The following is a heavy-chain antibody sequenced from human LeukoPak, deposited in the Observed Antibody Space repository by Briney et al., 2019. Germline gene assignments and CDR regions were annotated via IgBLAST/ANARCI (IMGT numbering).Heavy chain of an antibody. V-gene: IGHV1-69*05. J-gene: IGHJ5*02. D-gene: IGHD6-19*01. CDR2: IIPIFGTA. CDR1: VGTFSSYA. Sequence: GSSVKVSCKPSVGTFSSYAISWVRQAPGQGLEWMGGIIPIFGTANYVQKFQGRVTITTDESTSTAYMELSSLRSEDTAVYYCARDGVAGTPPGPGRSGFERWGQGTLVTVSS. CDR3: ARDGVAGTPPGPGRSGFER.